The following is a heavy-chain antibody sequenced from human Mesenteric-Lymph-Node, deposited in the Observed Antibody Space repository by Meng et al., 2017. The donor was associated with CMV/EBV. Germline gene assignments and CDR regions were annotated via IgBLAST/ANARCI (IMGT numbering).Heavy chain of an antibody. CDR1: GGPFSSYV. V-gene: IGHV1-69*01. J-gene: IGHJ4*02. CDR3: ARGRGVATEIDY. Sequence: CKASGGPFSSYVISWVRQAPGQGLEWMGGIIPIFGTANYAQKFQGRVTITADESTSTAYMELSSLRSEDTAVYYCARGRGVATEIDYWGQGTLVTVSS. CDR2: IIPIFGTA. D-gene: IGHD5-12*01.